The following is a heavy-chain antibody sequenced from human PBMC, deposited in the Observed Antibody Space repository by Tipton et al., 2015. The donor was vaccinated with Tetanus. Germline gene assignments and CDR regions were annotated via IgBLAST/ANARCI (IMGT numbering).Heavy chain of an antibody. D-gene: IGHD4-17*01. Sequence: TLSLTCTVSGGSISSYYWSWIRQPPGKGLEWIGYIYYSGSTNYNPSLKSRVTISVDTSKNQFSLKLSSVTAADTAVYYCARDSSNTGGDYGVYYYYGMDVWGQGTTVTVSS. CDR3: ARDSSNTGGDYGVYYYYGMDV. V-gene: IGHV4-59*01. J-gene: IGHJ6*02. CDR2: IYYSGST. CDR1: GGSISSYY.